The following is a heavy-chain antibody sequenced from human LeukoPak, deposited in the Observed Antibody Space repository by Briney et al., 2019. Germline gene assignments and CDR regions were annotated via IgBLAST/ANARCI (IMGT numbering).Heavy chain of an antibody. J-gene: IGHJ4*02. CDR2: VSDGGRT. Sequence: SETLSLTCSVSGRSLTIYYTSWLRQPPGKGVEWIRHVSDGGRTNYSPSLRSRVSISVDTSKNQFSLKLNSVTAADTAVYFCARASTTFDDWGQGTLVTVSS. D-gene: IGHD1-14*01. V-gene: IGHV4-59*01. CDR3: ARASTTFDD. CDR1: GRSLTIYY.